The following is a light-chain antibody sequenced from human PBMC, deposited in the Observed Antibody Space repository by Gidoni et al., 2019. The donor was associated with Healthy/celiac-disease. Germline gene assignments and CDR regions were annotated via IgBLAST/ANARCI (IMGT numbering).Light chain of an antibody. CDR2: KDS. CDR3: QSADSSGTYPWV. CDR1: ALPKQY. Sequence: SYELTQPPSVSVPPGQTARIPCSGDALPKQYAYLYQPKPGQAPVLVIYKDSERPSGIPARFSGSCSATTVTLTISGVPAAAAADYYCQSADSSGTYPWVFGGGTQLTVL. J-gene: IGLJ3*02. V-gene: IGLV3-25*03.